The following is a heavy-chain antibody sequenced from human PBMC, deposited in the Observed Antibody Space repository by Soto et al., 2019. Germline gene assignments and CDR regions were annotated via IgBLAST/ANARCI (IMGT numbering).Heavy chain of an antibody. V-gene: IGHV4-39*01. Sequence: SETLSLTCTVSGGSISSSSYYWGWIRQPPGKGLEWIGSIYYSGSTYYKPSLKSRVTISVDTSKNQFSLKLSSVTAADTAVYYCAWGLPEPLINYYYYGMDVWGQGTTVTVSS. CDR1: GGSISSSSYY. CDR2: IYYSGST. D-gene: IGHD3-16*01. J-gene: IGHJ6*02. CDR3: AWGLPEPLINYYYYGMDV.